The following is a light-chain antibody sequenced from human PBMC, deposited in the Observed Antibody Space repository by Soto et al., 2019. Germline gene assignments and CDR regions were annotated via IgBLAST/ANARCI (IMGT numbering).Light chain of an antibody. V-gene: IGLV1-40*01. Sequence: QSVLTQPPSVSGAPGQRVTISCTGSSSNIGAGYDVHWYQLVPGTAPKLLIYGDTNRPSGVPDRFSGSKSGNTASLTISGLQAEDEADYYCSSYTSSSTWVFGGGTELTVL. J-gene: IGLJ3*02. CDR2: GDT. CDR3: SSYTSSSTWV. CDR1: SSNIGAGYD.